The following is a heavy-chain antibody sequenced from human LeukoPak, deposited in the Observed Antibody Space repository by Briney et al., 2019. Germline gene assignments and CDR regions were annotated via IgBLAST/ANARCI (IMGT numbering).Heavy chain of an antibody. CDR3: ASHLGGDIVVVVAAPFDY. J-gene: IGHJ4*02. Sequence: SETLSLTCAVYGGSFSGYYWSWIRQPPGKGLEWIGEINHSGSTNYNPSLRSRVTISVDTSKNQFSLKLSSVTAADTAVYYCASHLGGDIVVVVAAPFDYWGQGTLVTVSS. V-gene: IGHV4-34*01. D-gene: IGHD2-15*01. CDR2: INHSGST. CDR1: GGSFSGYY.